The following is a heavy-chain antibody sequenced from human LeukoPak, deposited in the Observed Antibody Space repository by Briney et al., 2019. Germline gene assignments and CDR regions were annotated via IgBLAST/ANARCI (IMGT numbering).Heavy chain of an antibody. D-gene: IGHD6-6*01. J-gene: IGHJ6*03. CDR1: GFTFSRYS. Sequence: GGSLRLSCAASGFTFSRYSMNWVRQAPGKGLEWVSSISISSSYIYYADSVKGRFTMSRDNAKNSLYLQVNSLRAEDTAVYYCARDAYSSSGGYYYYYMDVWGKGTTVTVSS. V-gene: IGHV3-21*01. CDR2: ISISSSYI. CDR3: ARDAYSSSGGYYYYYMDV.